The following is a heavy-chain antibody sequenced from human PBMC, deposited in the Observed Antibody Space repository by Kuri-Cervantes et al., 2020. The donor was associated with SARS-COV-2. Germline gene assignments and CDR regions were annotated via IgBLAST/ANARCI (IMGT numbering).Heavy chain of an antibody. CDR3: ARDRMEYQLLWGDWNDAFDI. CDR1: GFTFSSYA. V-gene: IGHV3-30-3*01. CDR2: ISYDGSNK. D-gene: IGHD2-2*01. Sequence: GGSLRLSCAASGFTFSSYAMHWVRQAPGKGLEWVAVISYDGSNKYYADSVKGRFTISRDNSKNTLYLQMNSLRAEDTAVYYCARDRMEYQLLWGDWNDAFDIWGQGTMVTVSS. J-gene: IGHJ3*02.